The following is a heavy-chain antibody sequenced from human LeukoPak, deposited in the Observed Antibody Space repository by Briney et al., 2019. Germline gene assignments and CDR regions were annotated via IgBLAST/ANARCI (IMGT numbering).Heavy chain of an antibody. Sequence: PSETLTLTCAVYGGSFTGYYWSWIRQPPGKGLDWIGEINHSGSTNYNPSRKSRVTLSVDTSKNQFSLMLSSVTAADTAVYYCASLLNVAGYSGYDSDYWGQGTLVTVSS. CDR2: INHSGST. V-gene: IGHV4-34*01. D-gene: IGHD5-12*01. CDR1: GGSFTGYY. CDR3: ASLLNVAGYSGYDSDY. J-gene: IGHJ4*02.